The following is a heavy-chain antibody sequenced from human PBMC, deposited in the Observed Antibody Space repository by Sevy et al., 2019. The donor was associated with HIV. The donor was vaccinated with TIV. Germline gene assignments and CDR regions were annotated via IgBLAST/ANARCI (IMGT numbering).Heavy chain of an antibody. CDR3: AREGCTQPHDY. D-gene: IGHD2-8*01. CDR1: GFTFAKYS. V-gene: IGHV3-23*01. J-gene: IGHJ4*02. CDR2: FSFGCGII. Sequence: GSLRLSCAASGFTFAKYSMSWVRQAPGKGLEWVSTFSFGCGIINYADSVKGRFTISRDDSKNTLFLQMNSLRAEDTATYFCAREGCTQPHDYWGQGTLVTVSS.